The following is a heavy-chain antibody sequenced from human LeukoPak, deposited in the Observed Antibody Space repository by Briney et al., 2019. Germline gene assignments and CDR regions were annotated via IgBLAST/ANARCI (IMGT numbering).Heavy chain of an antibody. J-gene: IGHJ4*01. CDR1: GFTFSNYW. Sequence: GGSLRLSCAASGFTFSNYWMHWVRQAPGKGLVWVSRINTDGSRITYADSVKGRFTISGDNAMNTVYLQMNSLRAEDTAVYYCARGKSGSYGLEDYLGHGTLVTVSS. V-gene: IGHV3-74*01. D-gene: IGHD1-26*01. CDR3: ARGKSGSYGLEDY. CDR2: INTDGSRI.